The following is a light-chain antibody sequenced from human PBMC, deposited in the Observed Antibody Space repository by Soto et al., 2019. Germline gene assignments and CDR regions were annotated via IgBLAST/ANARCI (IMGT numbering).Light chain of an antibody. Sequence: DIQMTQSASSLSASVGDRVTITCRASQSISNYLNWYHQKPGKAPNLLIHAASSLQSGVPPRFSGSRSGTDFTLTISSLQPEDFATYFCQQSYRNPITFGQGTRLEIK. CDR3: QQSYRNPIT. J-gene: IGKJ5*01. CDR2: AAS. CDR1: QSISNY. V-gene: IGKV1-39*01.